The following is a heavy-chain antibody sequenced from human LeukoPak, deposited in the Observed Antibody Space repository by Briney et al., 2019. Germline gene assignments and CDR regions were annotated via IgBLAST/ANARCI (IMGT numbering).Heavy chain of an antibody. J-gene: IGHJ4*02. CDR1: GFTFSSYG. Sequence: PGGSLRLSCAASGFTFSSYGMHWVRQAPGKGLEWVAVISYDGSNKYYADSVKGRFTISRDNSKNTLYLQMNSLRAEDTAVYYCAKVSLSYYYDSSGYYFDYWGQGTLATVSS. D-gene: IGHD3-22*01. V-gene: IGHV3-30*18. CDR2: ISYDGSNK. CDR3: AKVSLSYYYDSSGYYFDY.